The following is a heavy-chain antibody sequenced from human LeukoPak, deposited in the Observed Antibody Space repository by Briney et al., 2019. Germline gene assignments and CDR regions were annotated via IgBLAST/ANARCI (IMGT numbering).Heavy chain of an antibody. CDR1: GFKFDDYA. J-gene: IGHJ1*01. CDR2: INWNSGSI. Sequence: PGRSLRLSCAASGFKFDDYALHWVRQAPGRGLEWVSGINWNSGSIGYADSVKGRFIISRDNANNSLHLQMDSLRPEDTAFYFCARDSRSGWYRGNFEHWGRGTLVTVSS. CDR3: ARDSRSGWYRGNFEH. D-gene: IGHD6-19*01. V-gene: IGHV3-9*01.